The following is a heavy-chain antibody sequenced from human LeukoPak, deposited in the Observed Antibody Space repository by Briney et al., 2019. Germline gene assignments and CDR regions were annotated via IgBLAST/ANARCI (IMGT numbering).Heavy chain of an antibody. J-gene: IGHJ4*02. CDR3: ARDRRQPDSSGYYFDY. V-gene: IGHV1-46*01. D-gene: IGHD3-22*01. CDR1: GYTFTSYY. CDR2: INPSGGST. Sequence: ASVKVSCKASGYTFTSYYMHWVRQARGQGLEWMGIINPSGGSTSYAQKFQGRVTMTRDMSTSTVYMELSSLRSEDTAVYYCARDRRQPDSSGYYFDYWGQGTLVTVSS.